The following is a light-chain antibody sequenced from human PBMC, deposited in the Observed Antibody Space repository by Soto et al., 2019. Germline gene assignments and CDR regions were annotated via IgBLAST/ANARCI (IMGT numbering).Light chain of an antibody. CDR3: CSFTSITTYV. CDR2: EVS. J-gene: IGLJ1*01. Sequence: SALTQPASVSGSLGQSITISCTGTSSDVGAYNYVSWYQQQPGKAPKLMISEVSNRPSGVSNRFSGSKSGNTASLIISGLQAEDDADYYCCSFTSITTYVFGTGTKVTVL. V-gene: IGLV2-14*01. CDR1: SSDVGAYNY.